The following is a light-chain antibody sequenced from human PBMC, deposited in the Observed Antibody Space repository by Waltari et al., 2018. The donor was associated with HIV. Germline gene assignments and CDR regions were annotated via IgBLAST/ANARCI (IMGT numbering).Light chain of an antibody. CDR1: RSNIGNNY. V-gene: IGLV1-51*01. J-gene: IGLJ2*01. CDR2: DND. Sequence: QSVLTQPPSVSAAPGQKVTISCSGNRSNIGNNYVSWYQQVPGTAPKLLIYDNDNRPAGIPDRFSASKPGTSATLGITGLQTGDEADYYCGTWDSSLSAGVFGGGTKLTVL. CDR3: GTWDSSLSAGV.